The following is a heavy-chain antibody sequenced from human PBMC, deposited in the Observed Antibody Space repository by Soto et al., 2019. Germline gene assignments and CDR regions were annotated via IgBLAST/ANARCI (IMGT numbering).Heavy chain of an antibody. Sequence: APVKGSCKASGYTFSSYGISWGRQAPGQGLEWMGWISAYNGNTNYAQKLQGRVTMTTDTSTSTAYMELRSLRSDDTAVYYCARGDGLVSSSWSHWGQGTLVTVS. V-gene: IGHV1-18*01. J-gene: IGHJ4*02. D-gene: IGHD6-13*01. CDR2: ISAYNGNT. CDR1: GYTFSSYG. CDR3: ARGDGLVSSSWSH.